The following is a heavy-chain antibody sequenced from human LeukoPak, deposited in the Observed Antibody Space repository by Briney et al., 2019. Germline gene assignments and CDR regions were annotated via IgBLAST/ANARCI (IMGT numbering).Heavy chain of an antibody. CDR1: GYSISSGYY. CDR3: ASPAMAFIDQGRYNYYSMDV. V-gene: IGHV4-38-2*02. Sequence: SETLSLTCTVSGYSISSGYYWGWIRQPPGKGLEWIGSIYHSGSTYYNPSLKSRVTISVDTSKNQFSLKLSSVTAADTAVYYCASPAMAFIDQGRYNYYSMDVWGKGTTVTVSS. J-gene: IGHJ6*03. CDR2: IYHSGST. D-gene: IGHD5-18*01.